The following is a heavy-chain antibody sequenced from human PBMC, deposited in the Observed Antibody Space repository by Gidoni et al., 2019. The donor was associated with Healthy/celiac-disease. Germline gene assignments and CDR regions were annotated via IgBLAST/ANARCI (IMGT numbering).Heavy chain of an antibody. V-gene: IGHV3-11*06. CDR2: ISSSSSYT. CDR1: GFPFNDYY. D-gene: IGHD4-17*01. CDR3: ASGMRTTEAYYFDS. J-gene: IGHJ4*02. Sequence: QVQLVESGGGLVKPGGSLRLSCAASGFPFNDYYMSWIRQAPGRGLEWVSYISSSSSYTNYADSVKGRFTISRDNAKNSLYLQMDSLRAEDTAVYYCASGMRTTEAYYFDSWGQGTAVTVSS.